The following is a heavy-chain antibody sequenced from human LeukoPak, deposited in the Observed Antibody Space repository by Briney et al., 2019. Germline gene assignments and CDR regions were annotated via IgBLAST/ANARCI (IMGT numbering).Heavy chain of an antibody. D-gene: IGHD3-22*01. CDR3: AKDEPPHPYYYDSSGYYPDQYFQH. CDR2: IKQDGSEK. V-gene: IGHV3-7*03. J-gene: IGHJ1*01. Sequence: GGSLRLSCAASGFIFKDYWMIWVRQAPGKGLEWVANIKQDGSEKYYVDSVKGRFTISRDNAKNSLYLQMNTLRAEDTAMYYCAKDEPPHPYYYDSSGYYPDQYFQHWGQGTLVTVSS. CDR1: GFIFKDYW.